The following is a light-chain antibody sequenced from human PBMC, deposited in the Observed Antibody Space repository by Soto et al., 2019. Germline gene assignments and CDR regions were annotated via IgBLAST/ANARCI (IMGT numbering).Light chain of an antibody. CDR1: SSDVGGYNY. CDR2: DVS. V-gene: IGLV2-14*01. Sequence: QSALTQPASVSGSPGQSITISCTGTSSDVGGYNYVSWYQQHPGKAPKLMIYDVSNRPSGVSNRFSGSKSGNTASLIISGLQAEDEADYYCSSYTSSSTLLYVFGPGTKLTVL. CDR3: SSYTSSSTLLYV. J-gene: IGLJ1*01.